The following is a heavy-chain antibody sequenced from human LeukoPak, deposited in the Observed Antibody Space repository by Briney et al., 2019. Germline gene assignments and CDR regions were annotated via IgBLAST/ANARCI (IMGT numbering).Heavy chain of an antibody. J-gene: IGHJ6*03. D-gene: IGHD4-17*01. CDR3: ARGHGDYVSKARRGYYYYMDV. CDR2: IFPIFATA. CDR1: GDTGTFSSFA. V-gene: IGHV1-69*13. Sequence: SVTVSCKASGDTGTFSSFAINWLRQAPGPGLEWLGGIFPIFATANYAQKFQGRVTITADESTSTAYMELSSLRSEDTAVYYCARGHGDYVSKARRGYYYYMDVWGKGTTVTISS.